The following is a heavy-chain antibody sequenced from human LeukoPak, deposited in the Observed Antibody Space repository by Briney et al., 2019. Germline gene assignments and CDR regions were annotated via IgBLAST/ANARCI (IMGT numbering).Heavy chain of an antibody. V-gene: IGHV1-8*02. CDR3: ARPFYGSGSDDAFDI. CDR2: MNPNSGNT. Sequence: ASVKVSCKASGYTFTSYAMNWVRQAPGQGLEWMGWMNPNSGNTGYAQKFQGRVTMTRNTSISTAYMELSSLRSEDTAVYYCARPFYGSGSDDAFDIWGQGTMVTVSS. CDR1: GYTFTSYA. J-gene: IGHJ3*02. D-gene: IGHD3-10*01.